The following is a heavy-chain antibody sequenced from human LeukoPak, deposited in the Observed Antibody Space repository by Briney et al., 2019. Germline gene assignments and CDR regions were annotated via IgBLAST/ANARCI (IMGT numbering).Heavy chain of an antibody. D-gene: IGHD6-19*01. CDR1: GFTFSSYA. J-gene: IGHJ4*02. CDR3: ARGGGNAVAGEVDY. CDR2: ISYDGSNK. Sequence: GMSLRLSCAASGFTFSSYAMHWVRQTPGKGLEWVAVISYDGSNKYYADSVKGRFTISRDNSKNTLYLQMNSLRAEDTAVYYCARGGGNAVAGEVDYWGQGTLVTVSS. V-gene: IGHV3-30*04.